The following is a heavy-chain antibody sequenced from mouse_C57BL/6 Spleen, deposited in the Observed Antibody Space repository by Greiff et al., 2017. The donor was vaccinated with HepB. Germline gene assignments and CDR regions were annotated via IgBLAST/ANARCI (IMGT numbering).Heavy chain of an antibody. CDR2: IYPGSGST. Sequence: QVHVKQSGAELVKPGASVKMSCKASGYTFTSYWITWVKQRPGQGLEWIGDIYPGSGSTNYNEKFKSKATLTVDTSSNTAYMQLSSLTSEDSAVYYCARSEKSGGYDRYYFDYWGQGTTLTVSS. V-gene: IGHV1-55*01. J-gene: IGHJ2*01. CDR1: GYTFTSYW. CDR3: ARSEKSGGYDRYYFDY. D-gene: IGHD2-2*01.